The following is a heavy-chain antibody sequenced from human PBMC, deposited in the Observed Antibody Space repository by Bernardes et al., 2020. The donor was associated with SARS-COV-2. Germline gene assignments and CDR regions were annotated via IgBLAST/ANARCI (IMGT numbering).Heavy chain of an antibody. V-gene: IGHV2-70*04. CDR1: GFSLSPSGMR. J-gene: IGHJ3*02. CDR2: IDWDDDK. Sequence: SGSTLLKPTQTLTLTCPFSGFSLSPSGMRVSWIRQPPGKALEWLARIDWDDDKFYSPSLKSRVTITKDTSKNQVVLTMTNMDPVDTATYYCAHPSRYYYDTDGYYSPDACDIWGQGTMVAVSS. CDR3: AHPSRYYYDTDGYYSPDACDI. D-gene: IGHD3-22*01.